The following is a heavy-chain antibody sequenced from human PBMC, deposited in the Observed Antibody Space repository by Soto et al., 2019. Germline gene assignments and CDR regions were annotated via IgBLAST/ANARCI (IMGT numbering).Heavy chain of an antibody. CDR1: GGSISSSNW. CDR2: IYHSGST. V-gene: IGHV4-4*02. CDR3: ARVTSKGDYFDY. Sequence: SETLSLTCAVSGGSISSSNWWSWVRQPPGKGLEWIGEIYHSGSTNYNPSLKSRVTISVDKSKNQFSLKLSSVTAADTAVYYYARVTSKGDYFDYWGQGTLVTVTS. D-gene: IGHD4-4*01. J-gene: IGHJ4*02.